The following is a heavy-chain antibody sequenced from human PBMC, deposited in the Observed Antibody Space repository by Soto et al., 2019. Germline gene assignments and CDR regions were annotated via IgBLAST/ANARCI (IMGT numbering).Heavy chain of an antibody. CDR3: ARGRVGIAAAGINTPFDY. J-gene: IGHJ4*02. Sequence: QSPTLSLTCAISGDSFSSNSAAWNWIRQSPSRGLEWLGRTYYRSKWYNDYAVSVKSRITINPDTSKNQFSLQLNSVTPEDTAVYYCARGRVGIAAAGINTPFDYWGQGTLVTVSS. CDR1: GDSFSSNSAA. D-gene: IGHD6-13*01. V-gene: IGHV6-1*01. CDR2: TYYRSKWYN.